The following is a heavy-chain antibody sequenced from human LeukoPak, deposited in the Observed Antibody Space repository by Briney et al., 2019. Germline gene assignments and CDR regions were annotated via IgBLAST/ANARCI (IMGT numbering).Heavy chain of an antibody. D-gene: IGHD6-13*01. CDR3: ARVREQQLDLDY. J-gene: IGHJ4*02. V-gene: IGHV4-34*01. CDR2: INHSGST. Sequence: SETLSLTCAVYGGSFSGYYWSWIRQPPGKGLEWIGEINHSGSTDYSPSLKSRVTISVDTSKNQFSLKLSSVTAADTAVYYCARVREQQLDLDYWGQGTLVTVSS. CDR1: GGSFSGYY.